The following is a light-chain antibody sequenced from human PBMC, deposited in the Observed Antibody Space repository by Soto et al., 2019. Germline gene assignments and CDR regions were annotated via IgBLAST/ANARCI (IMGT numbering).Light chain of an antibody. CDR3: SSYTSSSTHYV. V-gene: IGLV2-14*01. J-gene: IGLJ1*01. Sequence: QSALTQHASVSGSPGQSITISCTGTSSDVGGYNYVSWYQQHPGKAPKLMIYDVSNRPSGVSNRFSGSKSGNTASLTISGLQAEDEADYYCSSYTSSSTHYVFGTGTKLTVL. CDR1: SSDVGGYNY. CDR2: DVS.